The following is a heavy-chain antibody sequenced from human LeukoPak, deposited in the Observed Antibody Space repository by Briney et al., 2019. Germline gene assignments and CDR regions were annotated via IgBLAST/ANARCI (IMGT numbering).Heavy chain of an antibody. CDR1: GGSISSYY. J-gene: IGHJ4*02. CDR2: IYYSGST. CDR3: ASRSSIWSGYQDTLYYFDS. V-gene: IGHV4-59*01. Sequence: PSETLSLTCTVSGGSISSYYWSWIRQPPGKRLEWIGHIYYSGSTNYNPSLKSRVTISVDTSRNQFSLKLSSVTAADTAVYYCASRSSIWSGYQDTLYYFDSWGQGTLVTVSS. D-gene: IGHD3-3*01.